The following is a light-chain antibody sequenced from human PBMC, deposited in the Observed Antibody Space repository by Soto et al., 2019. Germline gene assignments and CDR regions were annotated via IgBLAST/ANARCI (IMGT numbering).Light chain of an antibody. V-gene: IGKV3-20*01. CDR1: QSVSSTY. J-gene: IGKJ1*01. Sequence: ETALTQSPGTLSLSPGERATLSCRASQSVSSTYLAWYQQKPGQAPRLLMYGASTRATGIPDRFSGSGSGTDFTLTISRLEPEDFAVYYCQQFGRSTPSWTFGQGTKVEIK. CDR2: GAS. CDR3: QQFGRSTPSWT.